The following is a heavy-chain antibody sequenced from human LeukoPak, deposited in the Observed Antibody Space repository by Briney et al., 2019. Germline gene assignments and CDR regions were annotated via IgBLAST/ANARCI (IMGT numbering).Heavy chain of an antibody. CDR2: INQDGGEK. V-gene: IGHV3-7*04. Sequence: GGSLRLSCAASGFTLGIYWMTWVRQAPGKGLEWVANINQDGGEKYHVASVRGRFTISRDNAKNSLYLQMNSLRTEDTAVYYCARDRDRGWFDPWGQGTLVTVSS. CDR3: ARDRDRGWFDP. J-gene: IGHJ5*02. CDR1: GFTLGIYW.